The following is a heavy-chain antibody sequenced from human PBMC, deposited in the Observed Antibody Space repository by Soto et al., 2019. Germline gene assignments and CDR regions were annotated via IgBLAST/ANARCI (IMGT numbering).Heavy chain of an antibody. D-gene: IGHD3-3*01. CDR1: GGSISSSSYY. J-gene: IGHJ4*02. V-gene: IGHV4-39*01. CDR3: ARHPELRFLEPYYFDY. Sequence: SETLSLTCTVSGGSISSSSYYWGWIRQPPGKGLEWIGSIYYSGSTYYNPSLKSRVTISVDTSKNQFSLKLSSVTAADTAVYYCARHPELRFLEPYYFDYWGQGTLVTVSS. CDR2: IYYSGST.